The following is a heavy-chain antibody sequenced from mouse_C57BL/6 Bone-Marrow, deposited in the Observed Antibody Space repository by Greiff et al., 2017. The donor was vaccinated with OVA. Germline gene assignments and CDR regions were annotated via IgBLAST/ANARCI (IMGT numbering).Heavy chain of an antibody. CDR1: GFTFSSYG. D-gene: IGHD1-1*01. CDR2: ISSGGSYT. Sequence: EVQLQQSGGDLVKPGGSLKLSCAASGFTFSSYGMSWVRQTPDKRLEWVATISSGGSYTYYPDSVKGRFTISRDNAKNTLYLQMSSLKSEDTAMYYCARHGITTVVDYWGQGTTLTVSS. CDR3: ARHGITTVVDY. V-gene: IGHV5-6*01. J-gene: IGHJ2*01.